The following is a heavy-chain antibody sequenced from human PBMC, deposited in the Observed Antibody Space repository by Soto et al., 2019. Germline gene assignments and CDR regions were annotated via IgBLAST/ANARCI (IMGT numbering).Heavy chain of an antibody. Sequence: SETLSLTCTVSGGSVSSGSYYWSWIRQPPGKGLEWIGYIYYSGSTNYNPSLKSRVTISVDTSKNQFSLKLSSVTAADTAIYYCTTDSYMTNIIVRFDYWGHGTLVTVSS. CDR1: GGSVSSGSYY. CDR2: IYYSGST. D-gene: IGHD4-17*01. J-gene: IGHJ4*01. CDR3: TTDSYMTNIIVRFDY. V-gene: IGHV4-61*01.